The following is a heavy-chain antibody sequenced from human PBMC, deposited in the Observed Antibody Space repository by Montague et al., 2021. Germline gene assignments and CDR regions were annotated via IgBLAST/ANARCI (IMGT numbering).Heavy chain of an antibody. V-gene: IGHV3-23*01. D-gene: IGHD1-26*01. CDR2: LTGSGETT. CDR3: AKGRRWDLSGGGGFDS. CDR1: GFIFSSYA. Sequence: SLRLSCAASGFIFSSYAMSWVRQTPGKGLECVSGLTGSGETTFYAESVKGRFTISRDNSDNPLYLQINTLGAEDTAVYYCAKGRRWDLSGGGGFDSWDQGTLVTVSS. J-gene: IGHJ4*02.